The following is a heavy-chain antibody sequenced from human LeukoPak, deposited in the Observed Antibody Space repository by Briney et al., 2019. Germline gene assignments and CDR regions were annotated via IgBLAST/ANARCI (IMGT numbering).Heavy chain of an antibody. Sequence: GESLQISCQGSGSPFTSYWIGCVRQVPGKGLEWMGIIYLGDSDTQYSPSFQGQVTISADKSISTASLQWSSLKASDTAMYYCARRSSYYDFWSGYYPPPGWFDPWGQGTLVTVSS. V-gene: IGHV5-51*01. CDR3: ARRSSYYDFWSGYYPPPGWFDP. CDR1: GSPFTSYW. J-gene: IGHJ5*02. D-gene: IGHD3-3*01. CDR2: IYLGDSDT.